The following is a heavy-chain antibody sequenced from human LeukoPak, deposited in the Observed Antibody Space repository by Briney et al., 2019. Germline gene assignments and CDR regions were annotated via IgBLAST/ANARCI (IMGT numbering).Heavy chain of an antibody. CDR2: ISSRSTYI. D-gene: IGHD1-26*01. V-gene: IGHV3-21*01. J-gene: IGHJ4*02. CDR3: ARPSLNSGSYFDY. CDR1: GFTFSNYS. Sequence: NAGGSLRLSCAASGFTFSNYSMNWVRQAPGKELEWVSSISSRSTYIYHADSVKGRFTISRDNAKNSLFLQMNSLRAEDTAVYYCARPSLNSGSYFDYWGQGTLVTVSS.